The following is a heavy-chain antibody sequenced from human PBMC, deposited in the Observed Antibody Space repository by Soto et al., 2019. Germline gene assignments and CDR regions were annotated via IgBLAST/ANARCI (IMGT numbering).Heavy chain of an antibody. V-gene: IGHV3-7*01. CDR1: GFTFSNYW. Sequence: GGSLRLSCAASGFTFSNYWMSWVRQAPGKGLEWVANIKQDGSQNYYVDSVKGRFTTSRDNTKNSFYLQMNSLRAEETAVYYCASPHINGWNFDYWGRGTLVTVSS. J-gene: IGHJ4*02. D-gene: IGHD6-19*01. CDR2: IKQDGSQN. CDR3: ASPHINGWNFDY.